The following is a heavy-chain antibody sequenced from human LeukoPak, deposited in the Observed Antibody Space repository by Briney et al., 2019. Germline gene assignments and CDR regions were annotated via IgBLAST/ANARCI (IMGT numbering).Heavy chain of an antibody. CDR3: ARDRHNWNDVYWFDP. D-gene: IGHD1-20*01. CDR2: MYTSGST. Sequence: SETLSLTCTVSGGSISSGNYYWSWIRQPAGKVLEWIGRMYTSGSTNYNPSLKSRVTISVDTSKNQFSLKLSSVTAADTAVYYCARDRHNWNDVYWFDPWGQGTLVTVSS. J-gene: IGHJ5*02. CDR1: GGSISSGNYY. V-gene: IGHV4-61*02.